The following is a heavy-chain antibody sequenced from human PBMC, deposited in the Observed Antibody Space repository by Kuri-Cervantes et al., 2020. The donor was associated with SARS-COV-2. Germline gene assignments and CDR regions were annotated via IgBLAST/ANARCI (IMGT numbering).Heavy chain of an antibody. CDR1: GFTFSSYG. V-gene: IGHV3-33*01. CDR3: ARDAHSYTWNYGPHY. J-gene: IGHJ4*02. CDR2: IWYDGSNK. D-gene: IGHD1-7*01. Sequence: GESLKISCAASGFTFSSYGMHWVRQAPGKGLEWVAVIWYDGSNKYYADSVKGRFTISRDNSKNTVYLQMNSLRVEDTAVYYCARDAHSYTWNYGPHYWGQGTLVTVSS.